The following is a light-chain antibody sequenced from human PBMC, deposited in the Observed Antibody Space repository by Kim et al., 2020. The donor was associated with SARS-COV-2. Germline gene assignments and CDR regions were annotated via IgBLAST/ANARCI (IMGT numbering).Light chain of an antibody. CDR2: DVD. J-gene: IGLJ3*02. CDR1: RRDVGGYNY. V-gene: IGLV2-14*03. Sequence: GQSITSSFSGTRRDVGGYNYVAWYQQHPGKAPQLMIYDVDRRPSGVSDRFSGSKSGNTASLTISGLQAEDEAVYYCSSYTSTKTWVFGGGTQLTVL. CDR3: SSYTSTKTWV.